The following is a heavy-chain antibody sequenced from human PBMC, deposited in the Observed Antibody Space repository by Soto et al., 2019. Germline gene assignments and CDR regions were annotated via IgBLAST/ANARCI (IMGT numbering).Heavy chain of an antibody. CDR2: ITTAGDT. V-gene: IGHV3-13*01. J-gene: IGHJ6*02. CDR1: GFTFRSYD. D-gene: IGHD2-21*01. Sequence: GGSLRLSCAASGFTFRSYDMHWVRQATGKGLEWVSSITTAGDTYYPGSVKGRFTISRENAKNSLYLQMNSLRAEDTAVYYCARVLPGGAYHGLDVWGQGT. CDR3: ARVLPGGAYHGLDV.